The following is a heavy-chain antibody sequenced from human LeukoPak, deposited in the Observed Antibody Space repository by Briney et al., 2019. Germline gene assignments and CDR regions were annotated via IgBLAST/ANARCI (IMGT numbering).Heavy chain of an antibody. D-gene: IGHD3-9*01. CDR2: IWYDGSNK. CDR3: AREGGLYYDILTGFYYFDY. J-gene: IGHJ4*02. CDR1: GFTFSSYG. Sequence: GGSLRLSCAASGFTFSSYGMHWVRQAPGKGLEWVAVIWYDGSNKYYADSVKGRFTISRDNSKNTLYLQMNSLRAEDTAVYYCAREGGLYYDILTGFYYFDYWGQGTLVTVSS. V-gene: IGHV3-33*01.